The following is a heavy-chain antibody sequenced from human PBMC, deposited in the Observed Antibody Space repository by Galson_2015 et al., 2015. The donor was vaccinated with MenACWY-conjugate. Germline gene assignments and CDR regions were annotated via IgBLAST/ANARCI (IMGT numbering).Heavy chain of an antibody. CDR1: GYTFISYG. J-gene: IGHJ4*02. D-gene: IGHD6-19*01. V-gene: IGHV1-18*01. Sequence: SVKVSCKASGYTFISYGITWVRQAPGQGLEWMGGLRVSNGDTKFAQSFQDRVSMIADTSTDTAYMELRNLRSDDTALYYCARYSSRYDYFDSCGQGSLVTVSS. CDR3: ARYSSRYDYFDS. CDR2: LRVSNGDT.